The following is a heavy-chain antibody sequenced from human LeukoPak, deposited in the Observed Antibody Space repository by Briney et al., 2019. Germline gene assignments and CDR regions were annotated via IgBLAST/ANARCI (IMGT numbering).Heavy chain of an antibody. D-gene: IGHD3-3*01. CDR3: AKGGQDFDFWRFDL. J-gene: IGHJ5*02. Sequence: GGSLRLSCAASGFSFTDSAVSWVRHSPGEGLRWVSSISDTGGRTYYADSVKGRFAITRDNSRNTVTLQMNSLTPGDTARYYWAKGGQDFDFWRFDLWGQGILVTVSS. V-gene: IGHV3-23*01. CDR2: ISDTGGRT. CDR1: GFSFTDSA.